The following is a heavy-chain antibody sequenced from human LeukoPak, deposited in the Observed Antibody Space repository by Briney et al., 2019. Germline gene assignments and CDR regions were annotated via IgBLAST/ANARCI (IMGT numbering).Heavy chain of an antibody. V-gene: IGHV3-23*01. D-gene: IGHD2-2*01. CDR3: AKDLGYTSCLDY. J-gene: IGHJ4*02. Sequence: GGSLRLSCAASGFTFSSYAMSWVRQAPGKGLEWVPAISGSGGSTYYADSVKGRFTISRDNSKSTLYLQMNSLRAEDTAVYYCAKDLGYTSCLDYWGQGTLVTVSS. CDR1: GFTFSSYA. CDR2: ISGSGGST.